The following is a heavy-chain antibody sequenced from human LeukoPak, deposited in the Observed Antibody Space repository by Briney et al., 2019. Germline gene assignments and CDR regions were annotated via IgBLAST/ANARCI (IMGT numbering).Heavy chain of an antibody. CDR1: GYNFTNYW. CDR2: IYPGDSDT. Sequence: GESLKISCKGSGYNFTNYWIGWVRQMPGKGLEWMGIIYPGDSDTTYSPSFQGQVTISADKSISTAYLQWSSLKASDTAMYYCVRTGSSFRGGLDYWGQGTLVTVSS. CDR3: VRTGSSFRGGLDY. D-gene: IGHD3-16*01. V-gene: IGHV5-51*01. J-gene: IGHJ4*02.